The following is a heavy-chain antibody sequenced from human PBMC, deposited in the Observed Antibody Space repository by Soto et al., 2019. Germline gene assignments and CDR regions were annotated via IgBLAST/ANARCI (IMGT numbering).Heavy chain of an antibody. CDR1: GGTFSSYA. J-gene: IGHJ4*02. CDR3: AGVSGGGDSSGYYGYFDY. D-gene: IGHD3-22*01. V-gene: IGHV1-69*13. Sequence: SVKVSCKASGGTFSSYAISWVRQAPGQGLEWMGGIIPIFGTANYAQKFQGRVTITADESTSTAYMELSSLRSEDTAVYYCAGVSGGGDSSGYYGYFDYWGQGTLVTVPQ. CDR2: IIPIFGTA.